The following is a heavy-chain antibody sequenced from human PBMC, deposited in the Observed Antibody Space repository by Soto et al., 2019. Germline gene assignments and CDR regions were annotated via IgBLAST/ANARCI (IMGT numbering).Heavy chain of an antibody. V-gene: IGHV4-59*01. CDR1: GGSISVNY. CDR2: FYYSGSP. J-gene: IGHJ3*02. Sequence: PSETLCLTCTVSGGSISVNYWHWIRQPPGKGLEWIGYFYYSGSPNYNPSLKSRVTISVDTSKNQFSLKLSSVTAADTAVYYCARIREDAFDIWGQGTMVTVSS. CDR3: ARIREDAFDI.